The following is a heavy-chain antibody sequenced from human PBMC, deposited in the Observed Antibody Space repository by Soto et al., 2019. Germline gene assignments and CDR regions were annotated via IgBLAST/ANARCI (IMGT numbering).Heavy chain of an antibody. D-gene: IGHD3-3*01. V-gene: IGHV4-59*01. CDR1: GGSISSYY. CDR3: AGGSIFGVVPRD. J-gene: IGHJ4*02. Sequence: QVQLQESGPGLVKPSETLSLTCTVSGGSISSYYWSWIRQPPGKGLEWIGYIYYSGSTNYNPSLKSRVTISVDTSKNQFSLKLSSVTAADTAVYYCAGGSIFGVVPRDWGQGTLVTVSS. CDR2: IYYSGST.